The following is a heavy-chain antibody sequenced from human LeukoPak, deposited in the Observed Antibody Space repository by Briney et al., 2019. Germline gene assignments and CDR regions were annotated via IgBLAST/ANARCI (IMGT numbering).Heavy chain of an antibody. D-gene: IGHD1-1*01. Sequence: GGSLRLSCAASGFTFSSYAMHWVRQAPGKGLEWVAVISYDGSNKYYADSVKGRFTISRDNSKNTLYLQMNSLRAEDTAVYYCARDRIGFWTYMDVWGKGTTVTVSS. CDR1: GFTFSSYA. CDR3: ARDRIGFWTYMDV. J-gene: IGHJ6*03. CDR2: ISYDGSNK. V-gene: IGHV3-30-3*01.